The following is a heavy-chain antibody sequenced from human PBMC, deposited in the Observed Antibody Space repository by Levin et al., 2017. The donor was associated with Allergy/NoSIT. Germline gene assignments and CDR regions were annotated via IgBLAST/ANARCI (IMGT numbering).Heavy chain of an antibody. Sequence: GGSLRLSCAASGFTFSSYAMHWVRQAPGKGLEWVAVISYDGSNKYYADSVKGRFTISRDNSKNTLYLQMNSLRAEDTAVYYCAMSSIVGATMVFDYWGQGTLVTVSS. V-gene: IGHV3-30-3*01. CDR2: ISYDGSNK. CDR1: GFTFSSYA. D-gene: IGHD1-26*01. CDR3: AMSSIVGATMVFDY. J-gene: IGHJ4*02.